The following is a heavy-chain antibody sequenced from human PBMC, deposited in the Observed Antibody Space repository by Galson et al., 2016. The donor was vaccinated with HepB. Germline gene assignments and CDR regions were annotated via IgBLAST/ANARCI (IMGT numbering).Heavy chain of an antibody. V-gene: IGHV6-1*01. J-gene: IGHJ6*02. CDR2: TYFRSKWHN. Sequence: CAISGDSVSNSSVAWTWIRQSPSRGLEWLGRTYFRSKWHNDYAPSVRGRINISPDASKNQLSLQLTSVTPEDTALYYCVRYVISYDSYYFGMDVWGQGTTVTVSS. D-gene: IGHD3-16*01. CDR1: GDSVSNSSVA. CDR3: VRYVISYDSYYFGMDV.